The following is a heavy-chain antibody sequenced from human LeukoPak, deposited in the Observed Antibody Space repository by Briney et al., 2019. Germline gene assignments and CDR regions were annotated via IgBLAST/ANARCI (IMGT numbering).Heavy chain of an antibody. CDR3: ARGRRGYSYGPRFDY. CDR1: GGSFSGYY. D-gene: IGHD5-18*01. V-gene: IGHV4-34*01. CDR2: INHSGST. Sequence: PSETLSLTCAVYGGSFSGYYWSWLRQPPGKGLEWLGEINHSGSTNYNPSLKSRVTISVDTSKNQFSLKLSSVTAADTAVYYCARGRRGYSYGPRFDYWGQGTLVTVSS. J-gene: IGHJ4*02.